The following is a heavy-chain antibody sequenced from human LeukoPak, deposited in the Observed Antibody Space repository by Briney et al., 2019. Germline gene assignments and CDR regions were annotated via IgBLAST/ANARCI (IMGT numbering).Heavy chain of an antibody. J-gene: IGHJ4*02. CDR2: IYYSGST. D-gene: IGHD3-10*01. CDR1: GGSISSSSYY. Sequence: SETLSLTCTVSGGSISSSSYYWGWIRQPPGKGLEWIGSIYYSGSTYYNPSLKSRVTISVDTSKNQFSLKLSSVTAADTAVYYCARGLWFGELLYPNDYWGQGTLVTVSS. V-gene: IGHV4-39*07. CDR3: ARGLWFGELLYPNDY.